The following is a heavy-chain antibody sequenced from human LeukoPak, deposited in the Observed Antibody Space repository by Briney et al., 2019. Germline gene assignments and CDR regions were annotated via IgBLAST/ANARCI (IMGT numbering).Heavy chain of an antibody. CDR1: GFTFSSYS. Sequence: GGSLRLSCGAPGFTFSSYSMNWVRQAPGKGLEWVSYVSTSSSFVYYADSVKGRFTITRDNAKNSLYLQMNSLRAEDTAVYYFAVTPGWFDPWGQGTLVTVSS. CDR2: VSTSSSFV. D-gene: IGHD5-18*01. CDR3: AVTPGWFDP. V-gene: IGHV3-21*01. J-gene: IGHJ5*02.